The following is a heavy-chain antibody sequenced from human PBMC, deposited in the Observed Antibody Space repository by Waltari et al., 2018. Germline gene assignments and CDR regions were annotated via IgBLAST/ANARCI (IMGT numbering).Heavy chain of an antibody. D-gene: IGHD4-17*01. CDR1: GGSFSGYY. CDR3: ARGDLTVTFFDY. V-gene: IGHV4-34*01. Sequence: QVQLQQWGAGLLKPSETLSLTCAVYGGSFSGYYWSWIRQPPGKGLEWIGEINHSGSTNYNPSLKSRVTISVDTSKNQFSLKLSSVTAADTAVYYCARGDLTVTFFDYWGQGTLVTVSS. J-gene: IGHJ4*02. CDR2: INHSGST.